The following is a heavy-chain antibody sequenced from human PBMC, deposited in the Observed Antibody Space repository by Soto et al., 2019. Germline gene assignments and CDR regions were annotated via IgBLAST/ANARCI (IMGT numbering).Heavy chain of an antibody. CDR2: ISGSGGST. CDR3: AKDLIFDYGDYRTPYDY. CDR1: GFTFSSYA. V-gene: IGHV3-23*01. J-gene: IGHJ4*02. Sequence: GGSLRLSCAASGFTFSSYAMSWVRQAPGKGLEWVSAISGSGGSTYYADSVKGRFTISRDNSKNTLYLQMNSLRAEDTAVYYCAKDLIFDYGDYRTPYDYWGQGTLVTVSS. D-gene: IGHD4-17*01.